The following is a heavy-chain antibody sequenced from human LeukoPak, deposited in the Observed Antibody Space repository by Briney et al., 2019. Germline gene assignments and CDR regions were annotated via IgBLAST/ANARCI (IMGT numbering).Heavy chain of an antibody. J-gene: IGHJ3*02. D-gene: IGHD1-26*01. Sequence: SETLSLTCAVYGESFSGSYWNWFRQPPGKGLVWIGEISHSGTSNYNPPLKSRVTISVDTSRNQFSLRLSSVTAADTAVYYCARESRVGATPELAFDIWGQGTMVTVSS. V-gene: IGHV4-34*01. CDR2: ISHSGTS. CDR1: GESFSGSY. CDR3: ARESRVGATPELAFDI.